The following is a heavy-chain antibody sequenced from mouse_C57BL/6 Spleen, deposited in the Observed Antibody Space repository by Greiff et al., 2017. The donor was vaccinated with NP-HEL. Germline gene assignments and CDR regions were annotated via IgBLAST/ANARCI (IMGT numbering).Heavy chain of an antibody. CDR3: ARERDDYDGAWFAY. V-gene: IGHV1-64*01. Sequence: VKLQQPGAELVKPGASVKLSCKASGYTFTSYWMHWVKQRPGQGLEWIGMIHPNSGSTNYNEKFKSKATLTVDKSSSTAYMQLSSLTSEDSAVYYCARERDDYDGAWFAYWGQGTLVTVSA. CDR1: GYTFTSYW. J-gene: IGHJ3*01. D-gene: IGHD2-4*01. CDR2: IHPNSGST.